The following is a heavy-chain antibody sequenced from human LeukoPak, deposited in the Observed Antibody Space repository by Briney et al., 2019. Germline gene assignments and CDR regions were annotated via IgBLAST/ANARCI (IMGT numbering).Heavy chain of an antibody. CDR3: ARGVATNRFYFDY. D-gene: IGHD5-12*01. J-gene: IGHJ4*02. Sequence: ASVKVSCKASGYTFTSYAMHWVRQAPGQRLEWMGWINAGNGNTKYSQKFQGRVTITRDTSASTAYMELSSLRSEDTAVYSCARGVATNRFYFDYWGQGTLVTVSS. CDR1: GYTFTSYA. V-gene: IGHV1-3*01. CDR2: INAGNGNT.